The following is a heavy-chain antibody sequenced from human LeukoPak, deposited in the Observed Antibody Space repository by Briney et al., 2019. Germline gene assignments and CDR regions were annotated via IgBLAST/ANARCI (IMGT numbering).Heavy chain of an antibody. CDR3: TPMDGP. J-gene: IGHJ5*02. CDR1: GFTFSDTW. Sequence: SGGSLRLSCAVSGFTFSDTWMSWVRQAPGKGLEWVGLIRSKTDGGTTDYAAPVKGRFIISGDDSKNTLFLQMNSLITEDPAVYYCTPMDGPWGQGTLVTVSS. CDR2: IRSKTDGGTT. D-gene: IGHD3/OR15-3a*01. V-gene: IGHV3-15*01.